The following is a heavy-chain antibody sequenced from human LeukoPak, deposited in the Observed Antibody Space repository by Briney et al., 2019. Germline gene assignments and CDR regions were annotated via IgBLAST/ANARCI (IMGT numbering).Heavy chain of an antibody. Sequence: ASVKVSCKASGYTFTSYDINGVRQATGQGLEWMGWMNPNSGNTGYAQKFQGRVTMTRNTSISTAYMELSSLRSEDTAVYYCARGKVRAAAGVRSYYFDYWGQGTLVTVSS. CDR2: MNPNSGNT. V-gene: IGHV1-8*01. CDR3: ARGKVRAAAGVRSYYFDY. CDR1: GYTFTSYD. J-gene: IGHJ4*02. D-gene: IGHD6-13*01.